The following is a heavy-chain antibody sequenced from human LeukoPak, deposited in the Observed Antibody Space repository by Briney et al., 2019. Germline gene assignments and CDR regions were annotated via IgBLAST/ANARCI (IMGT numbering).Heavy chain of an antibody. D-gene: IGHD6-13*01. Sequence: GGSLRLSCAASGFTFSSYSMNWLRQAPGKERKWVSSISSSSSYIYHEDSVKGRFTSSRANAKDSLYLQMNSLRAEDTAVCYCARGALAAVLDYWGQGTLVSVPS. CDR3: ARGALAAVLDY. J-gene: IGHJ4*02. CDR2: ISSSSSYI. V-gene: IGHV3-21*01. CDR1: GFTFSSYS.